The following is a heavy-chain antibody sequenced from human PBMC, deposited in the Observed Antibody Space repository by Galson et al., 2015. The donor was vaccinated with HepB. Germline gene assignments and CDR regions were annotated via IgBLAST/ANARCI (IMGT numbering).Heavy chain of an antibody. J-gene: IGHJ4*02. CDR1: GDSVSSNSGA. Sequence: CAISGDSVSSNSGAWNWIRQSPSRGLEWLGRTYYRSKWNNEYAISVKSRITVNPDISKNQFSLQLNSVTPEDTAVYFCARGGRFSFDYWGQGTLVTVSS. D-gene: IGHD3-16*01. V-gene: IGHV6-1*01. CDR2: TYYRSKWNN. CDR3: ARGGRFSFDY.